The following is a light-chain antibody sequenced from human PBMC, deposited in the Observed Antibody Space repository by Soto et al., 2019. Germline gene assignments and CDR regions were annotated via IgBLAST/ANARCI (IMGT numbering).Light chain of an antibody. CDR2: DAS. V-gene: IGKV1-5*01. CDR3: QHYNGYPYT. CDR1: QSIDNW. Sequence: DIQMTQSPSPLSASIGDRVTITCRASQSIDNWLAWYQQKPGKAPQLLIYDASRVKTGVPSRFTASGSGTEFTLTINTLQVDDSATYFCQHYNGYPYTFGPGTKVEIK. J-gene: IGKJ2*01.